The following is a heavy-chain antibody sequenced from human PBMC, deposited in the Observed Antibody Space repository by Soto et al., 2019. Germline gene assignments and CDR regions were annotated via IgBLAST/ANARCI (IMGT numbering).Heavy chain of an antibody. CDR3: ARQAYAIRPFDY. Sequence: SETLSLTCAVYGGSFSGYYWSWIRQPPGKGLEWIGEINHSGSTNYNPSLKSRVTISVDTSKNQFSLKLSSVTAADTAVYYCARQAYAIRPFDYWGQGTLVTVSS. CDR1: GGSFSGYY. CDR2: INHSGST. D-gene: IGHD2-21*01. V-gene: IGHV4-34*01. J-gene: IGHJ4*02.